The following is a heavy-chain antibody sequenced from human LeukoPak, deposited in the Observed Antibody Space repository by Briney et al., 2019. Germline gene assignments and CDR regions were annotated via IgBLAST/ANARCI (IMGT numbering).Heavy chain of an antibody. V-gene: IGHV3-7*01. CDR3: ASLGAIQDYYFDY. Sequence: GGSLRLSCAASGFTFSSYWMSWVRQAPGKGLEWVANIKQDGSEKYYVESVKGRFTISRDNAKTSLYLQMNSLRPEDTAVYYCASLGAIQDYYFDYWGQGTLVTVSS. CDR1: GFTFSSYW. D-gene: IGHD1-26*01. J-gene: IGHJ4*02. CDR2: IKQDGSEK.